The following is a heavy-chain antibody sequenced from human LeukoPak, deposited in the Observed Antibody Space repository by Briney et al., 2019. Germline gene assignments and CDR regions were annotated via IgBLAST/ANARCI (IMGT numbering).Heavy chain of an antibody. CDR3: ARGSRQLAHTYYYYYYYMDV. J-gene: IGHJ6*03. CDR1: GFTFSSYW. V-gene: IGHV3-7*01. D-gene: IGHD6-13*01. CDR2: IKQDGSEK. Sequence: GSLRLSCAASGFTFSSYWMGWVRQAPGKGLEWVANIKQDGSEKYYVDSVKGRFTISRDNAKNSLYLQMNSLRAEDTAVYYCARGSRQLAHTYYYYYYYMDVWGKGTTVTVSS.